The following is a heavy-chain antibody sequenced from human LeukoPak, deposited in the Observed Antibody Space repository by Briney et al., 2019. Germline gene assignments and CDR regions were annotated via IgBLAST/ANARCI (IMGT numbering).Heavy chain of an antibody. Sequence: GGSLRLSCAASGFTFSSHWMHWVRRAPGKGLVWVSRIKDDGSHTNYADSVKGRFTISRDNAKNTLSLQMNSLRAEDTAVYYCARGSGIITGIDEWGQGTLVTVSS. D-gene: IGHD6-25*01. J-gene: IGHJ4*02. CDR2: IKDDGSHT. V-gene: IGHV3-74*01. CDR1: GFTFSSHW. CDR3: ARGSGIITGIDE.